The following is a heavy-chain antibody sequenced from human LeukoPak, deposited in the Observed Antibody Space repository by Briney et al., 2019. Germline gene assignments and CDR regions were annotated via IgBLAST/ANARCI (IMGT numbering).Heavy chain of an antibody. D-gene: IGHD5-12*01. V-gene: IGHV3-53*01. J-gene: IGHJ4*02. CDR1: GFTVSNNY. CDR2: IDTSGRT. Sequence: GGSLRLSCAASGFTVSNNYMSWVRQAPGKGLEWVSVIDTSGRTYYADPVKGRFTTSRDISKNTVLLQMNSLRAEDTALYYCVRVGTHTGYGFDYWGQGTLVTVSS. CDR3: VRVGTHTGYGFDY.